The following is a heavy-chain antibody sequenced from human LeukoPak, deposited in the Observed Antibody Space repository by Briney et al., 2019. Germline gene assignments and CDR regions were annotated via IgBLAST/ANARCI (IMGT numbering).Heavy chain of an antibody. Sequence: GGSLRLSCAASGFTFSSYSMNWVRQAPGKGLEWVSSISSSGSYIFHADSVKGRFTISRDNAQNSLYLQMNSLRAADTAVYYCARGEDGDYYFQHWGQGTLVTVSS. CDR3: ARGEDGDYYFQH. V-gene: IGHV3-21*01. CDR1: GFTFSSYS. D-gene: IGHD4-17*01. J-gene: IGHJ1*01. CDR2: ISSSGSYI.